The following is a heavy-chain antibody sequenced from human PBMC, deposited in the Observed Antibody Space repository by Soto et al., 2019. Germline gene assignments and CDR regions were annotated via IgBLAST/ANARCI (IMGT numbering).Heavy chain of an antibody. V-gene: IGHV3-21*01. CDR3: ASDVGYQGSYYYYGMDV. J-gene: IGHJ6*02. CDR1: GFTFSSYS. D-gene: IGHD2-8*01. CDR2: ISSSSSYI. Sequence: EVQLVESGGGLVKPGGSLRLSCAASGFTFSSYSMNWVRQAPGKGLEWVSSISSSSSYIYYADSVKGRFTISRDNAKNSLYLQLNRLRAEDTAVYYCASDVGYQGSYYYYGMDVWGQGTTVTVSS.